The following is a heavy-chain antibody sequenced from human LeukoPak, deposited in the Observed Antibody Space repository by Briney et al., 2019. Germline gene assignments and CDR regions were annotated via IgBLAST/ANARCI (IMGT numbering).Heavy chain of an antibody. Sequence: GGSLRLSCAASGLTFSTYTMNWVRQAPGKGLEWVSSISSSSIYIYYADSAKGRFTISRANAKNSLFLQMNSLRAEDTAVYYCARGADYDILTGYMDVWGKGTTVTVSS. CDR1: GLTFSTYT. CDR2: ISSSSIYI. CDR3: ARGADYDILTGYMDV. D-gene: IGHD3-9*01. J-gene: IGHJ6*03. V-gene: IGHV3-21*01.